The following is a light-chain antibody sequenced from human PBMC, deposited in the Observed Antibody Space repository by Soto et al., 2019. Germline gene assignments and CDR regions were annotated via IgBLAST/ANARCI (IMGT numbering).Light chain of an antibody. CDR1: QSVSSSY. Sequence: EIVLTQSPGTLSLSPGERATLSCRASQSVSSSYLAWYQQKPGQAPRLLIYGASSRATGIPDRFSGSGSGTDFTLTISRLEPEDFAVYYCQQYGSSPLWTFGQGIKVDI. CDR2: GAS. J-gene: IGKJ1*01. CDR3: QQYGSSPLWT. V-gene: IGKV3-20*01.